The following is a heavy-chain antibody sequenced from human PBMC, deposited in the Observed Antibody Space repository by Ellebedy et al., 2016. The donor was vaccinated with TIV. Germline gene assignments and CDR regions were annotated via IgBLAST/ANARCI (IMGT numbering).Heavy chain of an antibody. J-gene: IGHJ4*02. CDR1: GYTFTSYY. V-gene: IGHV1-46*01. D-gene: IGHD4-17*01. Sequence: AASVKVSCKASGYTFTSYYMHWVRQAPGQGLEWMGIINPTIGSTTYAQKFQGRVTMTSDTSTSTVYMELSSLRSEDTAVYYCARDVTVTTTEAFDYWGQGTLVTVSS. CDR2: INPTIGST. CDR3: ARDVTVTTTEAFDY.